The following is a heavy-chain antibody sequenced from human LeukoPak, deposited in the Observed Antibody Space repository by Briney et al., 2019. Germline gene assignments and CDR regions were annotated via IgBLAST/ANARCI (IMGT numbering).Heavy chain of an antibody. CDR3: ARDKDVYFDY. J-gene: IGHJ4*02. Sequence: GGSLRLSCVVTGFTFSTYRMNWVRQAPGKGLEWVSSISSSSSYIYYADSVKGRITISRDNAKNSLYLQMNSLRVEDTAVYYCARDKDVYFDYWGQGTMVSVCS. V-gene: IGHV3-21*01. CDR2: ISSSSSYI. CDR1: GFTFSTYR.